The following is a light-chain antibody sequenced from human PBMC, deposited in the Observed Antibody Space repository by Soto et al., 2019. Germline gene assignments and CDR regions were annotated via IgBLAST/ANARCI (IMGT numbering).Light chain of an antibody. J-gene: IGLJ2*01. Sequence: QSVLTQPASVSGSPGQPITISCTGTSSDVGSYNLVSWYQHHPGKAPKLMIYEGSKRPSGVSDRFSGSKSGNTASLTISGLQPEDEADYYCCSYAGTITHVVFGGGTKLTVL. CDR2: EGS. CDR3: CSYAGTITHVV. V-gene: IGLV2-23*01. CDR1: SSDVGSYNL.